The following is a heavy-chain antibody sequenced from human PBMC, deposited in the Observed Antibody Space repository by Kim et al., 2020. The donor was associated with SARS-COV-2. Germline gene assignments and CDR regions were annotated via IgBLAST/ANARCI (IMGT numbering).Heavy chain of an antibody. D-gene: IGHD3-22*01. CDR2: INPNSGDT. J-gene: IGHJ4*01. V-gene: IGHV1-2*05. CDR1: GYTFTGYY. Sequence: ASVKVSCKASGYTFTGYYIHWLRQAPGQGLEWMGRINPNSGDTNYAQKFPGRVTMTRDTSISTAYMELSRLRSDDTVVYYCARRRPNFFDTKGYYNEYWG. CDR3: ARRRPNFFDTKGYYNEY.